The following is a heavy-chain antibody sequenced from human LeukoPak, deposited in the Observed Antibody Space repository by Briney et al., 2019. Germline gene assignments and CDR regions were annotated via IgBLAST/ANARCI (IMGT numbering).Heavy chain of an antibody. CDR3: AKWSYRSHNWFDP. D-gene: IGHD1-26*01. J-gene: IGHJ5*02. CDR1: GGTFSSYA. CDR2: IIPIFGTA. Sequence: SVKVSCKASGGTFSSYAISWVRQAPGQGLEWMGGIIPIFGTANYARKFQGRVTITADESTSTAYMELSSLRSEDTAVYYCAKWSYRSHNWFDPWGQGTLVTVSS. V-gene: IGHV1-69*01.